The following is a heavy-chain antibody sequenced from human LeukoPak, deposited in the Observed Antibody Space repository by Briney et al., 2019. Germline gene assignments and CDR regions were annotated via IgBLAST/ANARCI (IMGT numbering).Heavy chain of an antibody. CDR1: GYTFTDYY. D-gene: IGHD3-9*01. Sequence: GASVKVSCKASGYTFTDYYMHWVRQAPGQGLEWMGWINPNSGGTKYAQKVQGRVTMTRDTSINTAYMELRRLRSDDTAVYYCARLRYLEWFEPSDHWGQGTLVTVSS. J-gene: IGHJ4*02. V-gene: IGHV1-2*02. CDR3: ARLRYLEWFEPSDH. CDR2: INPNSGGT.